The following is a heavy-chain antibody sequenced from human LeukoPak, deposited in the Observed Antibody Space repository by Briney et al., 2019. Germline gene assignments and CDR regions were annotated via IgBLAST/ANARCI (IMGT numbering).Heavy chain of an antibody. Sequence: SETLSLTCTVSGGSISSYYWSWIRQPPGKGLEWIGYIYYSGSTNYNPSLKSRVTISVDTSKNQFSLKLSSVTAADTAVYYCARQKWELRDWFDPWGQGTLVTVSS. CDR1: GGSISSYY. CDR2: IYYSGST. V-gene: IGHV4-59*01. CDR3: ARQKWELRDWFDP. D-gene: IGHD1-26*01. J-gene: IGHJ5*02.